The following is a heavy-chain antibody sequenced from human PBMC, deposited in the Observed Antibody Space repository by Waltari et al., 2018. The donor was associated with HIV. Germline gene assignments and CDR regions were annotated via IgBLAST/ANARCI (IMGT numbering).Heavy chain of an antibody. Sequence: QVQLVESGGGVVQPGRSLRLSCAASGFTFSSYGMHWVRQAPGKGVEWVAVICYDGSNKYYADSVKGRFIISRDNSENKLYLEMNSLRVEDTAVYYCARRDGYNLVDFWGQGTLVTVSS. CDR2: ICYDGSNK. V-gene: IGHV3-33*01. CDR3: ARRDGYNLVDF. J-gene: IGHJ4*02. D-gene: IGHD5-12*01. CDR1: GFTFSSYG.